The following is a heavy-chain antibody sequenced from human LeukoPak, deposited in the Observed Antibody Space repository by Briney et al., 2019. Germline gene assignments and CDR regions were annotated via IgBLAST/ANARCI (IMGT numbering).Heavy chain of an antibody. CDR2: ISAYNGNT. CDR3: ARVAGTYSSATSYYFDY. Sequence: ASVKVSCKASGYTFTSYGISWVRQAPGQGLEWMGWISAYNGNTNYAQKLQGRVTMTTDTSTSTAYMELRSLRPDDTAVYYCARVAGTYSSATSYYFDYWGQGTLVTVSS. J-gene: IGHJ4*02. V-gene: IGHV1-18*01. D-gene: IGHD6-25*01. CDR1: GYTFTSYG.